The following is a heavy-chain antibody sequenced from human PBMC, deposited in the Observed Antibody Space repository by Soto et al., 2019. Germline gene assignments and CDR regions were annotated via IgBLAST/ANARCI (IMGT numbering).Heavy chain of an antibody. V-gene: IGHV3-9*01. CDR1: GFTFDDYA. D-gene: IGHD6-6*01. J-gene: IGHJ6*03. Sequence: EVQLVESGGGLVQHGRSLRLSCAASGFTFDDYAMHWVRHAPGKGLEWVSGISWNSGSIGYADSVKGRFTISRDNAKNSLYLQMNRLRAEDTALYYCAKGKARGQLGNYYYMDGWGKGTTVTVSS. CDR3: AKGKARGQLGNYYYMDG. CDR2: ISWNSGSI.